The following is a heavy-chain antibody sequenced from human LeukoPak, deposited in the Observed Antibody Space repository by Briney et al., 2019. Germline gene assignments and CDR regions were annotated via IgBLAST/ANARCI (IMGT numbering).Heavy chain of an antibody. Sequence: ASVTVSFKSSVYTFTIYDIIWVRQASGQGLEWMGWMNPNSGHTGYAQKFQGRVTMTRTTSISTAYMELTSLTSEDSAVYYCARSIVGVRKRNDYWGQGTLVTVSS. CDR1: VYTFTIYD. CDR2: MNPNSGHT. CDR3: ARSIVGVRKRNDY. D-gene: IGHD1-26*01. V-gene: IGHV1-8*01. J-gene: IGHJ4*02.